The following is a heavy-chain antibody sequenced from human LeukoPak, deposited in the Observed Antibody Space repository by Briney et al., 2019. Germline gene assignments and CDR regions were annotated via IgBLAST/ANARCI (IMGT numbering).Heavy chain of an antibody. V-gene: IGHV4-39*01. CDR3: ARQSIAARGYYYYMDV. CDR2: VYYSGST. Sequence: SETLSPTCTVSGGPINSSSYYWGWIRQTPGKGLECIGCVYYSGSTHYNPSLKSQVTISVDTSKNHFSLRLSSVTAADTAVYYCARQSIAARGYYYYMDVWGKRTTVTVSS. D-gene: IGHD6-6*01. J-gene: IGHJ6*03. CDR1: GGPINSSSYY.